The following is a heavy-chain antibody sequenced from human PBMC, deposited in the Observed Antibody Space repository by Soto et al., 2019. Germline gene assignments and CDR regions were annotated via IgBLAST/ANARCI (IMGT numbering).Heavy chain of an antibody. J-gene: IGHJ3*02. CDR2: ISGSGGST. CDR3: AKDGKWLISHHFNI. V-gene: IGHV3-23*01. D-gene: IGHD5-12*01. CDR1: GFTFSSYA. Sequence: PGGSLRLSCAASGFTFSSYAMSWVRQAPGKGLERVSAISGSGGSTYYADSVKGRFTISRDNSKNTLYLQMNSLRAEDPAVYYCAKDGKWLISHHFNIRGQGTTVRGSS.